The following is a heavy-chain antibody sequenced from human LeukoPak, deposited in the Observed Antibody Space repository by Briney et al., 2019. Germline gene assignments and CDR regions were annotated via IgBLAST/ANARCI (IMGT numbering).Heavy chain of an antibody. Sequence: PSETLSLTCTVSGGSISSYYWSWIRQPAGKGLEWIGRIYTSGSTNYNPSLKSRVTMSVDTSKNQFSLKLSSVTAADTAVYYCARQISHYGSGSSHDYWGQGTLVTVSS. D-gene: IGHD3-10*01. V-gene: IGHV4-4*07. CDR1: GGSISSYY. CDR3: ARQISHYGSGSSHDY. J-gene: IGHJ4*02. CDR2: IYTSGST.